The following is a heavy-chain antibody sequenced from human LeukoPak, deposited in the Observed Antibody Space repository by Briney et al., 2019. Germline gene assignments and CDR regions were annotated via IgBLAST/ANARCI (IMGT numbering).Heavy chain of an antibody. CDR2: IKQDESEK. V-gene: IGHV3-7*01. Sequence: GGSLRLSCAASAFTFSRYWMSWVRQAPGKGLEWVANIKQDESEKYYVHSVKGRFTISRDNAKNSLFLQMNSLRDEDTAVYYCVREEARAFDIWGQGTMVTVS. CDR1: AFTFSRYW. CDR3: VREEARAFDI. D-gene: IGHD6-6*01. J-gene: IGHJ3*02.